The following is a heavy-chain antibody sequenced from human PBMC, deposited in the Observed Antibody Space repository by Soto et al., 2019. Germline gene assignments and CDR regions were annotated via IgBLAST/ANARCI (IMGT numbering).Heavy chain of an antibody. CDR1: GFVFTTYG. D-gene: IGHD1-26*01. CDR2: IWHDGSGT. Sequence: QVKFVESGGGVVQPGRSLRLSCAASGFVFTTYGMHWVRQAPGKGLEWVGVIWHDGSGTYYADALKGRFTISRDNSKNPLLLQMDSLTVEDTAVYYCVRDPVALRNRVRVGYFNLWGRGTQVTVSS. J-gene: IGHJ2*01. CDR3: VRDPVALRNRVRVGYFNL. V-gene: IGHV3-33*01.